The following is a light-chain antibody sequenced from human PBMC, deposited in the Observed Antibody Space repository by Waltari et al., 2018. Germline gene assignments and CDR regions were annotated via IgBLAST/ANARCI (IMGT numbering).Light chain of an antibody. CDR2: RSV. V-gene: IGLV10-54*04. Sequence: QAGLTQPPSVSTDLGQTVTLTCTGGSDNVGNQGAAWLQQSPGHPPKLLSHRSVKRPSGVSVRFSASRSGNIAALTITALQPDDEADYVCSAWDNSLNIWMFGGGTKLTVL. CDR1: SDNVGNQG. CDR3: SAWDNSLNIWM. J-gene: IGLJ3*02.